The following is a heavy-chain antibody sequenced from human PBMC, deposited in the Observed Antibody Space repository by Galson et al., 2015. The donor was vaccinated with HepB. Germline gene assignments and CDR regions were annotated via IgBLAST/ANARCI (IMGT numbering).Heavy chain of an antibody. CDR3: ARVSDFGRYYYYMDV. CDR1: GYTFTSYG. Sequence: SVKVSCKASGYTFTSYGISWVRQAPGQGLEWMGWISAYNGNTNYAQKLQGRVTMTTDTSTSTAYMELRSLRSDDTAVYYCARVSDFGRYYYYMDVWGKGTTVTVSS. J-gene: IGHJ6*03. V-gene: IGHV1-18*01. D-gene: IGHD3-10*01. CDR2: ISAYNGNT.